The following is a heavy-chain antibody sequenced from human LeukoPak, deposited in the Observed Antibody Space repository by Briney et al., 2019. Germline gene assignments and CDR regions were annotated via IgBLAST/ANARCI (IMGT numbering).Heavy chain of an antibody. CDR1: GYTFTAYY. Sequence: RASVKVSCKASGYTFTAYYMHWVRQAPGQGLEWIGWINPDSGVTNYAQKFQGRVTMTRATSITTAYMELSRLRSDDTAIYYCARAYCSGGDCYSKSNFDSWGQGTLVTVSS. J-gene: IGHJ4*02. CDR2: INPDSGVT. CDR3: ARAYCSGGDCYSKSNFDS. V-gene: IGHV1-2*02. D-gene: IGHD2-15*01.